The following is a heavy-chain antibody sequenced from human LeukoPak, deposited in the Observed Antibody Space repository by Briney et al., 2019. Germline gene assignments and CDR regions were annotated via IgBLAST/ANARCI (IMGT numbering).Heavy chain of an antibody. CDR2: INPSTGGT. V-gene: IGHV1-46*01. D-gene: IGHD2-21*01. J-gene: IGHJ3*01. CDR3: ARVSVIGVKNAAFDL. CDR1: GYTFPSYY. Sequence: ASVKVSCKASGYTFPSYYMHWVRQAPGQGLEWMGIINPSTGGTVYAQNFQGRVTMTRDTSTSTVHMDLTSLRSEDTAVYYCARVSVIGVKNAAFDLWGQGTMVAVSS.